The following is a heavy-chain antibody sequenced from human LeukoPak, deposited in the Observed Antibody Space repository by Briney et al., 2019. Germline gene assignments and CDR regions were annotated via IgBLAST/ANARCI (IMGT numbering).Heavy chain of an antibody. Sequence: PSETLSLTCTVSGGSISSYYWSWIRQPPGKGLEWIGYIYYSGSTNYNPSLKSRVTISVDTSKNQFSLKLSSVTAADTAVYYRARTQLGYCSGGSCYTFDYWGQGTLVTVSS. CDR2: IYYSGST. CDR1: GGSISSYY. CDR3: ARTQLGYCSGGSCYTFDY. D-gene: IGHD2-15*01. V-gene: IGHV4-59*01. J-gene: IGHJ4*02.